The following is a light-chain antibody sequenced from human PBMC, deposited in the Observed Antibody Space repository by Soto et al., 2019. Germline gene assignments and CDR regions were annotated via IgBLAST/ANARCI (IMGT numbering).Light chain of an antibody. Sequence: QSALTQPASVSGSPGQSITISCTGTISDVGSYNLVSWYQQHPGKAPKVMIYEGNKRPSGVSNRFSGSKSGNTASLTISGLQAEDEADYYCCSYAGSSTFVVFGGGTKVTVL. CDR1: ISDVGSYNL. V-gene: IGLV2-23*03. J-gene: IGLJ2*01. CDR2: EGN. CDR3: CSYAGSSTFVV.